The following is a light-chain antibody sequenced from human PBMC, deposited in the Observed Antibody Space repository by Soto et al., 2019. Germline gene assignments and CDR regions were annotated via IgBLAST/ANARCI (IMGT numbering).Light chain of an antibody. CDR2: DAS. J-gene: IGKJ1*01. V-gene: IGKV3-11*01. CDR3: QQYSIWRT. CDR1: QQVRGY. Sequence: ILLPQSPATLSLSARITATLSFRASQQVRGYLAWYQQKPGQAPRRLMYDASNRAYGIAARCSGSGSGTDYTLTTSSLQPEDFSVYYCQQYSIWRTFGQGTKVEI.